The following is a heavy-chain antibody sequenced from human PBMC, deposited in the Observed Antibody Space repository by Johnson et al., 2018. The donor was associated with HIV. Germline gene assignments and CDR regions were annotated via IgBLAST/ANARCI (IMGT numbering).Heavy chain of an antibody. D-gene: IGHD3-16*01. CDR2: ISDDGSNK. CDR3: ARLNDYRWGQRGAFDI. V-gene: IGHV3-30-3*01. Sequence: QVQLVESGGGVVQPGGSLRLSCAASGFRFSNYALHWVRQTPGKGLEWVALISDDGSNKYYADSVKGRFTISRDNSKDTLSLHMNSLRADDTAVYYCARLNDYRWGQRGAFDIWGRGTMVSVSS. J-gene: IGHJ3*02. CDR1: GFRFSNYA.